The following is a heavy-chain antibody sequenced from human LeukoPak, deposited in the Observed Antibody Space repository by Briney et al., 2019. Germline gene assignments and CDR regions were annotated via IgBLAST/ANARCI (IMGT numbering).Heavy chain of an antibody. Sequence: GGSLRLSCAASGFTFSSYAMSWVRQAPGKGLEWVSAISGSGGSTYYADSVKGRFTFSRDNSKNTLYLQMNSLRAEDTAMYYCARGPEYGSGTYELDYWGQGTLVTVSS. CDR2: ISGSGGST. CDR3: ARGPEYGSGTYELDY. D-gene: IGHD3-10*01. V-gene: IGHV3-23*01. CDR1: GFTFSSYA. J-gene: IGHJ4*02.